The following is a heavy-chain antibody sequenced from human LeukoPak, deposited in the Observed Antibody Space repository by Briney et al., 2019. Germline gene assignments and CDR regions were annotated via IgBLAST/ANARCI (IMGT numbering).Heavy chain of an antibody. CDR2: IYTSGST. CDR3: ARVGYSGYDYGQFDY. V-gene: IGHV4-61*02. J-gene: IGHJ4*02. D-gene: IGHD5-12*01. CDR1: GGSISSGSYY. Sequence: SETLSLTCTVSGGSISSGSYYWSWIRQPAGKGLEWIGRIYTSGSTNYNPSLKSRVTISVDTSKNQFSLKLSSVTAADTAVYYCARVGYSGYDYGQFDYWGQGTLVTVSS.